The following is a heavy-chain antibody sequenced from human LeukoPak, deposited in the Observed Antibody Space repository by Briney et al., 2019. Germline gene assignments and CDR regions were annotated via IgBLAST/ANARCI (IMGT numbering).Heavy chain of an antibody. CDR1: GFTFTTYA. CDR2: ISGSGDST. CDR3: ARRAGAYSHPYDY. Sequence: GGSLRLSCAASGFTFTTYAMSWVRQAPGKGLEWVSAISGSGDSTYYADSVKGRFTISRDNTKNTLYLQMYSLRAEDTAVYYCARRAGAYSHPYDYWGQGTLVTVSS. V-gene: IGHV3-23*01. J-gene: IGHJ4*02. D-gene: IGHD4/OR15-4a*01.